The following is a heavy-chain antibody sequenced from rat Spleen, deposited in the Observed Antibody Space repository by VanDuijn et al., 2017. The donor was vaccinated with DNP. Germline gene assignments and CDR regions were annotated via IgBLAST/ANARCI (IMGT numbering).Heavy chain of an antibody. CDR1: GFTFSDYY. CDR2: ISYEGGST. J-gene: IGHJ3*01. D-gene: IGHD1-11*01. CDR3: TTGVYGGYEDWFAY. V-gene: IGHV5-22*01. Sequence: EVQLVESGGGLVQPGRSLKLSCAASGFTFSDYYMAWVRQAPTKGLEWVAYISYEGGSTNYGDSVKGRFTISRDIAKSTLYLQMNSLRAEDIATYYCTTGVYGGYEDWFAYWGRGTLVTVSS.